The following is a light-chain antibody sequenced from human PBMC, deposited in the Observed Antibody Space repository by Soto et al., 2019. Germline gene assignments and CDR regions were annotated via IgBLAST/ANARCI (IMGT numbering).Light chain of an antibody. CDR1: QSISYY. CDR3: QQYNSFSPWT. V-gene: IGKV1-5*01. J-gene: IGKJ1*01. CDR2: DAS. Sequence: DIQMTQSPSTLSASVGDGVSITYRASQSISYYLAWYQQKPRKAPNLLIYDASSLESGVPSRFSGSGSGTDFTLTINSLQSDDFATYFCQQYNSFSPWTFGQGTKVVIK.